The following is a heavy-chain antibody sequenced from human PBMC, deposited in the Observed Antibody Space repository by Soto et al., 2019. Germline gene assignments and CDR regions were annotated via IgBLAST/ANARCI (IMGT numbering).Heavy chain of an antibody. CDR3: ARDSILRYFDWPYDDYYYYGMDV. V-gene: IGHV6-1*01. Sequence: SQTLSLPCAISGDSVSSNSAAWNWIRQSPSRGLEWLGRTYYRSKWYNDYAVSVKSRITINPDTSKNQFSLQLNSVTPEDTAVYYCARDSILRYFDWPYDDYYYYGMDVWGQGTTVTVSS. CDR2: TYYRSKWYN. D-gene: IGHD3-9*01. J-gene: IGHJ6*02. CDR1: GDSVSSNSAA.